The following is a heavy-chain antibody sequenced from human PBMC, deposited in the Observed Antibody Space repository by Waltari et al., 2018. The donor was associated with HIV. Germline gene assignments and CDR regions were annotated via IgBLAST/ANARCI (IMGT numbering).Heavy chain of an antibody. J-gene: IGHJ6*02. D-gene: IGHD1-26*01. CDR3: ARDPRSSGYYGMDV. CDR2: IYSGGSR. Sequence: VQLVESGGGLIEPGGWLRRSCAASGLTVTSHHMSWVRQAPGTGLEWRLVIYSGGSRYYADSVKSRFTISRDNSKNTLSLHMNSLGPEDTAVYYCARDPRSSGYYGMDVWGQGTTVTVSS. CDR1: GLTVTSHH. V-gene: IGHV3-53*01.